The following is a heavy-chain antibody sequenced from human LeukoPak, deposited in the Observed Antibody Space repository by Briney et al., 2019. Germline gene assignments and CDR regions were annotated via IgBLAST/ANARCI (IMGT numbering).Heavy chain of an antibody. CDR1: GFTFSSYS. CDR2: ISGSSRYI. Sequence: PGGSLRLSCAASGFTFSSYSMNWVRQAPGKGLEWVSTISGSSRYIYYADSVKGRFTISRDNAKNSLHLQMNSPRAEDSAVYYCARRLNHGDYGSDYWGQGTLVTVSS. CDR3: ARRLNHGDYGSDY. V-gene: IGHV3-21*01. J-gene: IGHJ4*02. D-gene: IGHD4-17*01.